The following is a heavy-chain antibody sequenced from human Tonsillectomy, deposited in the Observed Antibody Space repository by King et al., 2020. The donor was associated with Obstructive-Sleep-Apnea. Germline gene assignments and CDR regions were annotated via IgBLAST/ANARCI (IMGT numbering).Heavy chain of an antibody. CDR1: GGSFSNYY. J-gene: IGHJ4*02. V-gene: IGHV4-34*01. D-gene: IGHD4-11*01. CDR3: AAGQADYSDYFDY. CDR2: INHSGSI. Sequence: VQLQQWGAGLLKPSETLSLTCAVYGGSFSNYYWSWIRQPPGKGLEWIGEINHSGSINYNPSLKSRVTISVDTSKNQLSLKVSTVIAADTAVYYCAAGQADYSDYFDYWGQGTLAT.